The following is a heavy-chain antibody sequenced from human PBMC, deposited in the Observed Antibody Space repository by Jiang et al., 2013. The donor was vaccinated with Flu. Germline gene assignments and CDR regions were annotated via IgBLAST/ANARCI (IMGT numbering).Heavy chain of an antibody. CDR3: AKDGPINNWSQGED. J-gene: IGHJ4*02. D-gene: IGHD1-1*01. CDR1: GFTFNHYG. Sequence: VQLLESGGGVVQPGRSLRLSCTASGFTFNHYGIHWVRQAPGKGLEWVAAISYDGTIKFYVDSLKGRFTISRDDSKNTVYLQMNSLRADDTAIYYCAKDGPINNWSQGEDWGQGTLVTV. CDR2: ISYDGTIK. V-gene: IGHV3-30*18.